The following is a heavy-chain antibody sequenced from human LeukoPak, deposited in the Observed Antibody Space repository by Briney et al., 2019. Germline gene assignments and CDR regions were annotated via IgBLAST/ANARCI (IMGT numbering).Heavy chain of an antibody. CDR2: ISSNGGST. V-gene: IGHV3-64*01. D-gene: IGHD3-3*01. CDR3: ARVSLGITYYDFWSGYDY. J-gene: IGHJ4*02. CDR1: GFTFSSYA. Sequence: GGSLRLSCAASGFTFSSYAMHWVRQAPGKGLEYVSAISSNGGSTYYANSVKGRFTISRDNSKNTLYLQMGSLRAEDMAVYYCARVSLGITYYDFWSGYDYWGQGTLVTVSS.